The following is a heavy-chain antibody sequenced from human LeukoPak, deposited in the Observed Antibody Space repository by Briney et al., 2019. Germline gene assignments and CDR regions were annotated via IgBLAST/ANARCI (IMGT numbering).Heavy chain of an antibody. CDR1: GYTFTSYD. CDR2: INPNSGGT. Sequence: ASVKVSCKASGYTFTSYDINWVRQATGQGLEWMGWINPNSGGTNYAQKFQGRVTMTRDTSISTAYMELSRLRSDDTAVYYCARGDLAYCGGDCQRGFDYWGQGTLVTVSS. V-gene: IGHV1-2*02. J-gene: IGHJ4*02. D-gene: IGHD2-21*02. CDR3: ARGDLAYCGGDCQRGFDY.